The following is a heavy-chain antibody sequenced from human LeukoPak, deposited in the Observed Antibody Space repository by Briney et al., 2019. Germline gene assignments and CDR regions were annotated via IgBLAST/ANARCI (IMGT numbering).Heavy chain of an antibody. CDR2: INPNSGGI. CDR3: ARDAHGDYGSGWFDP. CDR1: GYTFTGYY. J-gene: IGHJ5*02. D-gene: IGHD4-17*01. Sequence: ASVKVSCKASGYTFTGYYMHWVRQAPGQGLEWMGWINPNSGGINYAQKFQGRVTMTRDTSISTAYMELSRLRSDDTAVYYCARDAHGDYGSGWFDPWGQGTLVSVSS. V-gene: IGHV1-2*02.